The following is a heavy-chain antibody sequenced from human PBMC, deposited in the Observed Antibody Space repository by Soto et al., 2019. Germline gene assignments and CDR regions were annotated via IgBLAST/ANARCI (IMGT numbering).Heavy chain of an antibody. Sequence: GGSLRLSCAASGFSFSSYAMGWVRHTPGRGLEWVSAISGSGGTTYYADSVKGRFSISRDNSKNTLYLLMNSLRAEDTAVYYCAKDSISMIAVAPGWFDPWGQRTLVTVSS. V-gene: IGHV3-23*01. J-gene: IGHJ5*02. CDR2: ISGSGGTT. CDR3: AKDSISMIAVAPGWFDP. D-gene: IGHD3-22*01. CDR1: GFSFSSYA.